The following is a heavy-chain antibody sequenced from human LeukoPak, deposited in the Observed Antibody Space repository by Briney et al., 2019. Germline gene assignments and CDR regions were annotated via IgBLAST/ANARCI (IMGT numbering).Heavy chain of an antibody. D-gene: IGHD3-3*01. CDR1: GYTFTSYA. CDR2: INTNTGNP. J-gene: IGHJ4*02. Sequence: ASVKVSCKASGYTFTSYAMNWVRQAPGQGLEWMGWINTNTGNPTYAQGFTGRFVFSLDTSVSTAYLQISSLKAEDTAVYYCARDRQAGAYYDFWSGYPKEFDYWGQGTLVTVSS. V-gene: IGHV7-4-1*02. CDR3: ARDRQAGAYYDFWSGYPKEFDY.